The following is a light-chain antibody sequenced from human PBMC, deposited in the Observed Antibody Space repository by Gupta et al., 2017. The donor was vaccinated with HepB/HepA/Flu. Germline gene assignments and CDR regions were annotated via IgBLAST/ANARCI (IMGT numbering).Light chain of an antibody. V-gene: IGKV3-15*01. CDR3: QQYNNWPET. J-gene: IGKJ1*01. CDR1: QNVSSN. CDR2: GAS. Sequence: EIVLTQSPATLSVSPGERATLSCRASQNVSSNLAWYQQKPGQAPWLLIYGASTRATNIPTRFSGSGSGTEFTLPISSLQSEDFAVYYCQQYNNWPETFGQGTKVEIK.